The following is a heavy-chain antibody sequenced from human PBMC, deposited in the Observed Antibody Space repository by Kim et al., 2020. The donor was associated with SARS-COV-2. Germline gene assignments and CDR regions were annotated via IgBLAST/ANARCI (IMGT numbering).Heavy chain of an antibody. CDR2: ISWNSGSI. V-gene: IGHV3-9*01. CDR3: AKDRAIDILTGLLDY. CDR1: GFTFDDYA. Sequence: GGSLRLSCAASGFTFDDYAMHWVRQAPGKGLEWVSGISWNSGSIAYVDSVKGRFTISRDNAKNSLYLQMNSLRAEDTALYFCAKDRAIDILTGLLDYWGQGTLVTVSS. D-gene: IGHD3-9*01. J-gene: IGHJ4*02.